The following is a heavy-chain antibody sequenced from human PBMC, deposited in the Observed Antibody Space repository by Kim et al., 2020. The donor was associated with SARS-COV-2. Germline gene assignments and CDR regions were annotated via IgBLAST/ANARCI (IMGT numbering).Heavy chain of an antibody. CDR2: IWYDGSNK. CDR3: AREQVRDSSANYYGSGTLPDY. V-gene: IGHV3-33*01. Sequence: GGSLRLSCAASGFTFSSYGMHWVRQAPGKGLEWVAVIWYDGSNKYYADSVKGRFTISRDNSKNTLYLQMNSLRAEDTAVYYCAREQVRDSSANYYGSGTLPDYWGQGTLVTVSS. CDR1: GFTFSSYG. D-gene: IGHD3-10*01. J-gene: IGHJ4*02.